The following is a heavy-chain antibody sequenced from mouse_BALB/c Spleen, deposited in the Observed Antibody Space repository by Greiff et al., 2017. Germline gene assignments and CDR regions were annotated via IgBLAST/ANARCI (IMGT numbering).Heavy chain of an antibody. Sequence: EVQLQESGPELVKPGASVKISCKASGYTFTDYNMHWVKQSHGKSLEWIGRINPYNGDTFYNQKFKGKATLTVDKSSSTAHMELLSLTSEDSAVYYCGSDYYGNYALFAYWGQGTLVTVSA. V-gene: IGHV1-37*01. CDR1: GYTFTDYN. J-gene: IGHJ3*01. CDR2: INPYNGDT. CDR3: GSDYYGNYALFAY. D-gene: IGHD2-1*01.